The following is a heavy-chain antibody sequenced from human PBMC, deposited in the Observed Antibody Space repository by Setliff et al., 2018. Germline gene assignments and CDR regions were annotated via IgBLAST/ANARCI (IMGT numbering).Heavy chain of an antibody. CDR3: AKGTTATIKHIDK. J-gene: IGHJ4*02. D-gene: IGHD4-17*01. CDR1: GFRISFREYW. CDR2: VTGGGDST. Sequence: PGASLKITCAASGFRISFREYWMFWVRQSPGKGLEWVSTVTGGGDSTFYADSVKGRFTVSRDNSKNTLYLQMNRLRVEDTAVYHCAKGTTATIKHIDKWGQGILVTVSS. V-gene: IGHV3-23*01.